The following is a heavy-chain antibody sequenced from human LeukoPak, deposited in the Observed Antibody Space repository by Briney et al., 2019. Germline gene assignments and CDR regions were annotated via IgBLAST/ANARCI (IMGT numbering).Heavy chain of an antibody. Sequence: SETLSLTCTVSGGSISSSSYYWGRIRQPPGKGLEWIGSIYYSGNTNYNPSLKSRVTILVDTSKNQFSLKLSSVTAADTAVYYCAVDILTGDDIWGQGTMVTVSS. CDR2: IYYSGNT. D-gene: IGHD3-9*01. CDR3: AVDILTGDDI. J-gene: IGHJ3*02. CDR1: GGSISSSSYY. V-gene: IGHV4-39*07.